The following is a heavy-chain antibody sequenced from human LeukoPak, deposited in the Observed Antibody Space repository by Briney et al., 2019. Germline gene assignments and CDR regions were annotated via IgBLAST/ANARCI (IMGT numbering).Heavy chain of an antibody. CDR3: ARRYSSSWYVGFFDP. J-gene: IGHJ5*02. D-gene: IGHD6-13*01. CDR2: IYYSGST. Sequence: SETLSLTCTVSGASIRNYYWSWIRQSPGKGLEWIGYIYYSGSTNYNPSLESRVAMSVDTSKNQFSLRLSSVTAADTAIFYCARRYSSSWYVGFFDPWGQGTLVTVSS. CDR1: GASIRNYY. V-gene: IGHV4-59*08.